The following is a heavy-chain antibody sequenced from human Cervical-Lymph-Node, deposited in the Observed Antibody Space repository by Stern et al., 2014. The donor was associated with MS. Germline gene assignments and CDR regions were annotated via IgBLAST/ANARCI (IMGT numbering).Heavy chain of an antibody. CDR2: IYGDDDN. J-gene: IGHJ6*02. CDR1: GFSLSTSGVG. V-gene: IGHV2-5*02. Sequence: ESGPTLVKPTQTLTLTCTFSGFSLSTSGVGGGWIRQPPGKALEWLALIYGDDDNRYRPSLKSRLPIPKDPSKNQVVLTMTNMDPVDTATYYCAHTLSGSYGDYYSYYGMDVLGQGTTVPVSS. D-gene: IGHD4-17*01. CDR3: AHTLSGSYGDYYSYYGMDV.